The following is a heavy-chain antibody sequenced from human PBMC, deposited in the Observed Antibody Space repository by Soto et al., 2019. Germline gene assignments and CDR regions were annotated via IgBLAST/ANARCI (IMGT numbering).Heavy chain of an antibody. CDR3: ARSDCTSTSCYKSTSGFDY. Sequence: GGSLRLSCAASGFTFSNYWMNWVRQAPGKGLEWVANIKEDGSEKYYVDSVKGRFTISRDNANNSVYLQMKALRAEDTAVYYCARSDCTSTSCYKSTSGFDYWGQGTLVTVSS. J-gene: IGHJ4*02. CDR1: GFTFSNYW. D-gene: IGHD2-2*02. CDR2: IKEDGSEK. V-gene: IGHV3-7*05.